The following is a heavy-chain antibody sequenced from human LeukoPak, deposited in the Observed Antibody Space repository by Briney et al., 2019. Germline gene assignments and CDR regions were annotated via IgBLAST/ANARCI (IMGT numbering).Heavy chain of an antibody. CDR3: ARDAYYDILTGYFLIWGFDY. Sequence: GGSLRLSCAASGFTFSSYSMNWVRQAPGKGLEWVSYISSSSSTIYYADSVKGRFTISRDNAKNSLYLQMNSLRAEDTAVYYCARDAYYDILTGYFLIWGFDYWGQGTLVTVSS. CDR2: ISSSSSTI. D-gene: IGHD3-9*01. V-gene: IGHV3-48*04. CDR1: GFTFSSYS. J-gene: IGHJ4*02.